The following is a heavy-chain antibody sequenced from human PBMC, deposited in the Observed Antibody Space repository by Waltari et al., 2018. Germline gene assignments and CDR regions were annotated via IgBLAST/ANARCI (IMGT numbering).Heavy chain of an antibody. D-gene: IGHD2-2*01. CDR3: VRDGIGGTSFYGYLDY. CDR1: GFTFSDYG. J-gene: IGHJ4*02. CDR2: IWYDGNNK. Sequence: QVHLVESGGGVVQPGGSRRLSCAASGFTFSDYGMHWVRQAPGKGLEWVAVIWYDGNNKYYADPVKGRFTISRDNSKNTLFLQMNSLGAEDTAMYYCVRDGIGGTSFYGYLDYWGQGTLVTVSS. V-gene: IGHV3-33*01.